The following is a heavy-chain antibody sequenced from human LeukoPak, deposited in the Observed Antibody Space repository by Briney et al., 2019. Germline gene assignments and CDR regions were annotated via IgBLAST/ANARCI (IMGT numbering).Heavy chain of an antibody. J-gene: IGHJ5*02. CDR2: INPNSGGT. CDR1: GYTFTGYY. D-gene: IGHD1-26*01. Sequence: ASVKFSCKASGYTFTGYYMHWVRQAPGQGLEWMGWINPNSGGTNYAQKFQGRVTMTRDKSISTAYMETSRLRCADTAVYYCASSLLTRNWFDPWGQGTLVTVSS. V-gene: IGHV1-2*02. CDR3: ASSLLTRNWFDP.